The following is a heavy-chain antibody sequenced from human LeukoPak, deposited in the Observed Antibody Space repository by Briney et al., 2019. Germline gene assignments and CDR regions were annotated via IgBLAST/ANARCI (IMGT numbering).Heavy chain of an antibody. CDR3: EKQARRAYYYGSGTYAGSHYFDF. J-gene: IGHJ4*02. CDR2: ISSSSSTI. D-gene: IGHD3-10*01. V-gene: IGHV3-48*01. CDR1: GFTFSSYS. Sequence: GSLRLSCAASGFTFSSYSMNWVRQAPGKGLEWVSYISSSSSTIYYADSVKGRFTISRDNAKNSLYLQVNSLRAEDTAVYYCEKQARRAYYYGSGTYAGSHYFDFWGQGTLVTVSS.